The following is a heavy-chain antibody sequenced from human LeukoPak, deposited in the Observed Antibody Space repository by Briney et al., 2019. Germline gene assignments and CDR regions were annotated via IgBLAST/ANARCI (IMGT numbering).Heavy chain of an antibody. Sequence: GGSLRLSCAASGFTFNSYDMQWVRQSPGKGLEWVTFIRYDGSDKYYVDSVEGRFTISRDNSKNTLYLQMNSLRAEDTAVYYCAKDRGYSYGKNPDAFDIWGQGTMVTVSS. V-gene: IGHV3-30*02. CDR2: IRYDGSDK. CDR3: AKDRGYSYGKNPDAFDI. CDR1: GFTFNSYD. D-gene: IGHD5-18*01. J-gene: IGHJ3*02.